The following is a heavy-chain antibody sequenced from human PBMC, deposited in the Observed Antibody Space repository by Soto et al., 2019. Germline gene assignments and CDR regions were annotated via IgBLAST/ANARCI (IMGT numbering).Heavy chain of an antibody. CDR2: IYASGST. J-gene: IGHJ5*02. V-gene: IGHV4-4*07. D-gene: IGHD2-21*01. CDR1: DDSLSTYY. Sequence: ETLSLTCNVSDDSLSTYYWSWIRQPAGKGLEWIGRIYASGSTNYNPSLKGRVTMSVGTSKKQFSLKMISVTAADTAVYYCARSAIPRGGWFRPWGQGVLVTVSS. CDR3: ARSAIPRGGWFRP.